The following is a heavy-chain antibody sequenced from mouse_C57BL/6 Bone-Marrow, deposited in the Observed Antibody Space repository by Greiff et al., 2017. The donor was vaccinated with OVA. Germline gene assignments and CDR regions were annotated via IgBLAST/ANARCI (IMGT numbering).Heavy chain of an antibody. CDR3: AAYGIHFDY. D-gene: IGHD2-1*01. CDR2: IDPSDSYT. Sequence: LQQPGAELVMPGASVKLSCKASCYTFTSYWMHWVKQRPGQGLEWIGEIDPSDSYTNYNQKFKGKSTLTVDKSSSTAYMQLSSLTSEDSAVYYCAAYGIHFDYWGQGTTLTVSS. CDR1: CYTFTSYW. J-gene: IGHJ2*01. V-gene: IGHV1-69*01.